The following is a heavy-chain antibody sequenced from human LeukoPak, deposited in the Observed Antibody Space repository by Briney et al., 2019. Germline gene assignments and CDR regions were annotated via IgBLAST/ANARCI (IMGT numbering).Heavy chain of an antibody. Sequence: PSETLSLTCAVSGYSISSGYYWGWIRQPTGKGLEGIGSIYHSGSTYYNPSLKSRVTISVDTSKNQFSLKLSSVTAADTAVYYCARHSGEEMATTDFDYWGQGTLVTVSS. CDR2: IYHSGST. J-gene: IGHJ4*02. CDR3: ARHSGEEMATTDFDY. V-gene: IGHV4-38-2*01. D-gene: IGHD5-24*01. CDR1: GYSISSGYY.